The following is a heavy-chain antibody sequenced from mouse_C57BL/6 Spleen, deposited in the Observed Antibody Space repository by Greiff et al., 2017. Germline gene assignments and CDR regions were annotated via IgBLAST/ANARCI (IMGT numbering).Heavy chain of an antibody. J-gene: IGHJ1*03. V-gene: IGHV1-64*01. D-gene: IGHD2-3*01. Sequence: QVQLQQPGAELVKPGASVKLSCKASGYTFTSYWMHWVKQRPGQGLAWIGMIHPNSGSTNYNEKFKSKATLTVDKSSSTAYRQLSSLTSEDSAVYYCARRDGYGHFDVWGTGTTVTVSS. CDR3: ARRDGYGHFDV. CDR2: IHPNSGST. CDR1: GYTFTSYW.